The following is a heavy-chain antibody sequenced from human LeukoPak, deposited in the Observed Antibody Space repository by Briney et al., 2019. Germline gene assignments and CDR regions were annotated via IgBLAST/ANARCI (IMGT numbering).Heavy chain of an antibody. CDR3: ARVIEQWLVSSLLDY. CDR1: GFTFSSYA. CDR2: ISYDGSNK. D-gene: IGHD6-19*01. J-gene: IGHJ4*02. V-gene: IGHV3-30-3*01. Sequence: PGGSLRLSCAASGFTFSSYAMHWVRQAPGKGLEWVAVISYDGSNKYHADSVKGRFTISRDNSKNTLYLQMNSLRAEDTAVYYCARVIEQWLVSSLLDYWGQGTLVTVSS.